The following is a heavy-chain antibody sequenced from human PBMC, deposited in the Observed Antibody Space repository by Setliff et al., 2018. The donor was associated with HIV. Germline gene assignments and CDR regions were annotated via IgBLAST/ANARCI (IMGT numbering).Heavy chain of an antibody. Sequence: SETLSLTCAVDGGSISGYYWSWIRQPPGKGLEWIGEINPVGRNDSYNPSLNNRAAIVLDTSKNQFSLWLTSMTAAITAVYYCARVGLHFKNTFDYWGQGRWVTVSS. D-gene: IGHD3-3*02. CDR1: GGSISGYY. J-gene: IGHJ4*02. CDR3: ARVGLHFKNTFDY. CDR2: INPVGRND. V-gene: IGHV4-34*04.